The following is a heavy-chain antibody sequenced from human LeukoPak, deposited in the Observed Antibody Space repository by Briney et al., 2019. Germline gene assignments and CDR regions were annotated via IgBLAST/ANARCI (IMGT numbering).Heavy chain of an antibody. CDR3: ARAIGSRYPNWFDP. D-gene: IGHD6-13*01. CDR1: GYSFIHYW. Sequence: GESLKISCQGSGYSFIHYWIGWVRQMPGKGLEWLGIINPGDSDTRYSPSFQGQVTISADKSISTAYLQWSSLKASDTAMYYCARAIGSRYPNWFDPWGQGTLVTVSS. V-gene: IGHV5-51*01. CDR2: INPGDSDT. J-gene: IGHJ5*02.